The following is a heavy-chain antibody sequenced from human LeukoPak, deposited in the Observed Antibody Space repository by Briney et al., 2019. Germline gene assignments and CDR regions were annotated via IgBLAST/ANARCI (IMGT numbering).Heavy chain of an antibody. CDR1: GGSISSYY. D-gene: IGHD3-3*01. V-gene: IGHV4-59*08. CDR2: IYYSGST. CDR3: ARHGNDYDFWSGYRYDAFDI. J-gene: IGHJ3*02. Sequence: SETLSLTCTVSGGSISSYYWSWIRQPPGKGLEWIGYIYYSGSTNYNPSLKSRVTISVDTSKNQFSLKLSSVTAADTAVYYCARHGNDYDFWSGYRYDAFDIWGQGTMVTVSS.